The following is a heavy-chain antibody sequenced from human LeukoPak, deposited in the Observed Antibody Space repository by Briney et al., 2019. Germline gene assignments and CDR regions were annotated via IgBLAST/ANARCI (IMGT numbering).Heavy chain of an antibody. D-gene: IGHD3-10*02. Sequence: ASVKVSCKASAYTFTDNYVHWVRQAPGQRLEWMGWLDPNSGGTNYAQKFQGRVTMTRDTSINTAYMGLSSLRSDDTAVYYCARDRGVRQIIMSTFDYWGQGTLVTVSS. CDR1: AYTFTDNY. CDR2: LDPNSGGT. J-gene: IGHJ4*02. CDR3: ARDRGVRQIIMSTFDY. V-gene: IGHV1-2*02.